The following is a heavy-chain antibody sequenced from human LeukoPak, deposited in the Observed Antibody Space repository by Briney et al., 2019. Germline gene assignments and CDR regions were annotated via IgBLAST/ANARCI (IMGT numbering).Heavy chain of an antibody. Sequence: GGSLRLSCAASGFTVSSNYMSWVRQAPGRGLEGVSVIYSGGSTYYADSVKGRFTISRDNSKNTLYLQMNSLRAEDTAVYYCARDRGSSWSYFDYWGQGTLVTVSS. CDR3: ARDRGSSWSYFDY. CDR1: GFTVSSNY. D-gene: IGHD6-13*01. J-gene: IGHJ4*02. V-gene: IGHV3-53*01. CDR2: IYSGGST.